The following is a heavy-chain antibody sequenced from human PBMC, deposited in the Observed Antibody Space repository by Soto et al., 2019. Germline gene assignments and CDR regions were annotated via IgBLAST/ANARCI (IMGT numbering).Heavy chain of an antibody. V-gene: IGHV1-69*06. J-gene: IGHJ3*02. CDR1: GGTFSSYA. D-gene: IGHD3-10*01. CDR2: IIPIFGTA. CDR3: ARAPGSGSYYRGAKRI. Sequence: QVQLVQSGAEVKKPGSSVKVSCKASGGTFSSYAISWVRQAPGQGLEWMGGIIPIFGTANYAQKFRGRVTITADKATSAAYMELSSLRSEDTAVYYCARAPGSGSYYRGAKRIWGQGTMVTVSS.